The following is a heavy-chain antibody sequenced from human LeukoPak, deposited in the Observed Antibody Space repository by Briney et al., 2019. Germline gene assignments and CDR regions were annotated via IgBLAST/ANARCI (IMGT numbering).Heavy chain of an antibody. CDR1: GGSFSGYY. CDR2: INHSGST. CDR3: ARYNSLVYAVYNWFDP. J-gene: IGHJ5*02. V-gene: IGHV4-34*01. D-gene: IGHD2-8*01. Sequence: SETLSLTCAVYGGSFSGYYWSWIRQPPGKGLEWIGEINHSGSTNYNPSLKSRVTISVDTSKNQFSLKLSSVTAADTAVYYCARYNSLVYAVYNWFDPWGQGTLVTVSS.